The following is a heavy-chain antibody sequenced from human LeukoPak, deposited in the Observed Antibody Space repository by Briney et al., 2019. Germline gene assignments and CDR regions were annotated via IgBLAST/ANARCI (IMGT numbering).Heavy chain of an antibody. D-gene: IGHD1-26*01. V-gene: IGHV3-30*04. J-gene: IGHJ4*02. CDR1: GFTFSSYA. Sequence: PGGSLRLSCAASGFTFSSYAMHWVRQAPGKGLEWVAVISYDGSNKYYADSVKDRFTISRDNSKNTLYLQMNSLRAEDTAVYYCARGSGSYVTSFDYWGQGTLVTVSS. CDR2: ISYDGSNK. CDR3: ARGSGSYVTSFDY.